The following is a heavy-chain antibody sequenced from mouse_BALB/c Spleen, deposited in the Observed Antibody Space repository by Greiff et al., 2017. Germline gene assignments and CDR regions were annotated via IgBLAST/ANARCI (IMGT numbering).Heavy chain of an antibody. J-gene: IGHJ4*01. D-gene: IGHD2-4*01. V-gene: IGHV5-6-2*01. CDR2: INSNGGST. CDR3: ARHDNYDYGGYAMDY. Sequence: EVKLVESGGGLVKLGGSLKLSCAASGFTLSSYYMSWVRQTPEKRLELVAAINSNGGSTYYPDTVKGRFTISRDNAKNTLYLQMSSLKSEDTALYYCARHDNYDYGGYAMDYWGQGTSVTVAS. CDR1: GFTLSSYY.